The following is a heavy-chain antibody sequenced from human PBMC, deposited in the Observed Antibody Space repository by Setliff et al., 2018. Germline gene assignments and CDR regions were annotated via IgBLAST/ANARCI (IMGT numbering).Heavy chain of an antibody. J-gene: IGHJ6*03. CDR3: ARMTGFAYMDV. V-gene: IGHV4-34*01. Sequence: SETLSLTCAVYSGSFSGYYWSWIRQPPGKGLEWIGEINHSGNTNYNPSLKSRVTISLDTSKSQFFLKLNSVTAADTGVYYCARMTGFAYMDVWGKGTPVTVSS. CDR1: SGSFSGYY. CDR2: INHSGNT.